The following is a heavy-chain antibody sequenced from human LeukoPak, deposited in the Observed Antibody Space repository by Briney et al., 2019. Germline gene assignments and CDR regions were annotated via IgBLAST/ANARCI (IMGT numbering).Heavy chain of an antibody. V-gene: IGHV4-59*01. Sequence: PSETLSLTCTVSGGSISSYYWSWIRQPPGKGLEWIGYIYYSGSTNYNPSLKSRVTISVDTSKNQFSLKLSSVAAADTAVYYCARDLARYSSGWYGLDAFDIWGQGTMVTVSS. D-gene: IGHD6-19*01. CDR1: GGSISSYY. CDR2: IYYSGST. CDR3: ARDLARYSSGWYGLDAFDI. J-gene: IGHJ3*02.